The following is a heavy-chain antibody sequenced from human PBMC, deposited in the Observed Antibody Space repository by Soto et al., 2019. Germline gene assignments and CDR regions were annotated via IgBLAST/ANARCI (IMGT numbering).Heavy chain of an antibody. CDR1: GFTFRIYS. CDR3: EVRGG. CDR2: ISTSGSPT. J-gene: IGHJ4*02. D-gene: IGHD5-12*01. V-gene: IGHV3-48*01. Sequence: EVQLVESGGGLVQPGGSLRLSCAASGFTFRIYSMSWVRQAPGKGLEWISYISTSGSPTYYADSVKGRFTSSRDDARNSLYLQMNSLRVDDTAVYYCEVRGGWGQGTLVTVSS.